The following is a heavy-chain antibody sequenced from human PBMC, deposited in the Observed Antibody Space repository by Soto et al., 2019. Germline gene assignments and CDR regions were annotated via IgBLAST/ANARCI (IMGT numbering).Heavy chain of an antibody. CDR1: GGTFSSYA. J-gene: IGHJ3*02. CDR3: ARARTGHHGALDS. Sequence: SVKVSCPASGGTFSSYAISWVRQAPGRGLEWMGGIIPIFGTANYAQKFQGRVTITADESTSTAYMELSSLRSEDTAVYYGARARTGHHGALDSSGQGTVVTV. CDR2: IIPIFGTA. D-gene: IGHD1-1*01. V-gene: IGHV1-69*13.